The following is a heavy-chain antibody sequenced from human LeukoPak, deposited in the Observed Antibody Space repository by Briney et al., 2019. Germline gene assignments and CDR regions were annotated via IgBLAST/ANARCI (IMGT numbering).Heavy chain of an antibody. CDR2: IYHSGST. J-gene: IGHJ4*02. V-gene: IGHV4-30-2*01. D-gene: IGHD2-2*02. CDR1: GGSISSGGYS. CDR3: AREGSCSTTSCYKDY. Sequence: SQTLSLTCAVSGGSISSGGYSWSWIRQPPGKGLEWIGYIYHSGSTYYNPSLKSRVTISVDRSKNQFSLKLSSVTAADTAVYYCAREGSCSTTSCYKDYWGQGTLVTVSS.